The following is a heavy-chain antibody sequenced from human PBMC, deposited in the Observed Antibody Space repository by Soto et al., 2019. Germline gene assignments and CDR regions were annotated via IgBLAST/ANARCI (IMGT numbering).Heavy chain of an antibody. V-gene: IGHV3-33*01. CDR1: GFTFSSYG. J-gene: IGHJ6*03. CDR3: ARDTRYWTNGVCSCYYYYYMDF. Sequence: QVQLVESGGGVVQPGRSLRLSCAASGFTFSSYGMHWVRQAPGKGLEWVAVIWYEGSNKYYADSVKGRITISRDNCKNTLYSKMSSLMAEGTAVYYCARDTRYWTNGVCSCYYYYYMDFCGKGTTVTVSS. D-gene: IGHD2-8*01. CDR2: IWYEGSNK.